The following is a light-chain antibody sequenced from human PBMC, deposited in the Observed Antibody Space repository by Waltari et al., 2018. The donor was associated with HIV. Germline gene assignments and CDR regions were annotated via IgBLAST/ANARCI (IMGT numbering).Light chain of an antibody. V-gene: IGLV3-25*03. CDR2: KDS. CDR3: QSTGSSGSYLVL. CDR1: ALPKKY. Sequence: SYELTQPPSVSVSPGQTATITCSGDALPKKYGYWYQQKPGQAPVMVIYKDSERPSGIPERFSGASSGTTVTLTISVVQAEDEADYYCQSTGSSGSYLVLFGGGTKLTVL. J-gene: IGLJ2*01.